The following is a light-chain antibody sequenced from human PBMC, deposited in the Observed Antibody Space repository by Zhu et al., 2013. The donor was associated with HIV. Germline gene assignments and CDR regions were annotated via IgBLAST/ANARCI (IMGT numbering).Light chain of an antibody. Sequence: DIVMTQSPDSLAVFPGERATINCKSSQSVLHNSNNKNYLAWYQVKPGQPPKLLIHWSSTRESGVPDRFSGSGSGTDFTLTISSLQSEDVGFYYCQQYINWPPWTFGQGTKVEIK. CDR3: QQYINWPPWT. CDR2: WSS. V-gene: IGKV4-1*01. CDR1: QSVLHNSNNKNY. J-gene: IGKJ1*01.